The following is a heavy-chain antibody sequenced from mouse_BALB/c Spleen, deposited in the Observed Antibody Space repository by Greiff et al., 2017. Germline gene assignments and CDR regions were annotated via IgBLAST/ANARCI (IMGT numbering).Heavy chain of an antibody. D-gene: IGHD1-1*01. J-gene: IGHJ3*01. CDR2: IGTSDSNT. CDR3: ARTRIAYARFAS. V-gene: IGHV1-69*02. Sequence: QVQLQQPGPELVKPGASVKMSCKASGYTFTDYWMHWVRQRPGQGLEWIGAIGTSDSNTSYNHKFKGKATLTVDESSSTAYMQLSSLTSEDSAVYYCARTRIAYARFASWGQGTLVTVSA. CDR1: GYTFTDYW.